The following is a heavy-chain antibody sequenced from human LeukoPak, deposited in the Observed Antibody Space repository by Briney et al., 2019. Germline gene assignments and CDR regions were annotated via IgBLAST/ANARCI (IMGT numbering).Heavy chain of an antibody. CDR2: ISGGSGST. D-gene: IGHD1-7*01. Sequence: GSLKLSFSASGFTFNTYGMSWVRPAPGEGLEWVSTISGGSGSTYYADSVKGRFTISRDNSKNTLYLQMNSLRAEDTAVYYCAKNAISGTTDSRFDYWGQGTLVTVSS. V-gene: IGHV3-23*01. J-gene: IGHJ4*02. CDR1: GFTFNTYG. CDR3: AKNAISGTTDSRFDY.